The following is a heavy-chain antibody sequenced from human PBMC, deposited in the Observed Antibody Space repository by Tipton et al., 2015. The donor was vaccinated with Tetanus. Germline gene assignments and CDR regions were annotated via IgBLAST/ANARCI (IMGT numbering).Heavy chain of an antibody. J-gene: IGHJ4*02. Sequence: SLRLSCAASGFTFSSYAMHWVRQAPGKGLEWVAVISYDGSNKYYADSVKGRFTISRDNSKNTLYLQMNSLRAGDTAVYYCARGYVRSNFRSPFPDYWGQGTLVTVSS. CDR2: ISYDGSNK. CDR1: GFTFSSYA. D-gene: IGHD1-26*01. V-gene: IGHV3-30-3*01. CDR3: ARGYVRSNFRSPFPDY.